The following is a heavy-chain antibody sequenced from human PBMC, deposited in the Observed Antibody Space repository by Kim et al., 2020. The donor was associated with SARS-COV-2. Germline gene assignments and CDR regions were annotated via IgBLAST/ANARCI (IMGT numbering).Heavy chain of an antibody. CDR2: ISRSSSTI. J-gene: IGHJ6*02. V-gene: IGHV3-48*02. CDR1: EFSFSSYS. Sequence: GGSLRLSCAASEFSFSSYSMNLVRQAPGKGLEWVSYISRSSSTINYADSVKGRFTISRDDAKKSLYLQMNSLRDEDTAVYYCARGFSDLGYNYYYMDVWGQGTTVTVSS. CDR3: ARGFSDLGYNYYYMDV. D-gene: IGHD3-10*01.